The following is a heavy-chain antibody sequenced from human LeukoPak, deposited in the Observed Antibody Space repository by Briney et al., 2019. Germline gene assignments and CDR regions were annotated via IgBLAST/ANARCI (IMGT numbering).Heavy chain of an antibody. J-gene: IGHJ4*02. D-gene: IGHD5-18*01. CDR3: ARHYGYSYGTLYLDY. Sequence: GESLKISCKGSGYSFTSHWIGWVRQMPGKGLEWMGIIYPGDSDTRYSPSFQGQATISADKSITTAYLQWSSLKASDTAMYYCARHYGYSYGTLYLDYWGQGTLVTVSS. CDR2: IYPGDSDT. V-gene: IGHV5-51*01. CDR1: GYSFTSHW.